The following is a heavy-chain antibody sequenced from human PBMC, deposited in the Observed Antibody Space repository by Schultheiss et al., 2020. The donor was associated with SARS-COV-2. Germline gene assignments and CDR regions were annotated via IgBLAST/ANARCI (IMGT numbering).Heavy chain of an antibody. D-gene: IGHD1-26*01. CDR2: INHSGST. CDR3: ARGRYGGGAH. CDR1: GGSFSGYY. J-gene: IGHJ4*02. Sequence: SETLSLTCAVYGGSFSGYYWSWIRQPPGKGLEWIGEINHSGSTNYNPSLKSRVTMSADTSKSHFYLKLSSVTAADTAVYYCARGRYGGGAHWGQGTLVTVAS. V-gene: IGHV4-34*01.